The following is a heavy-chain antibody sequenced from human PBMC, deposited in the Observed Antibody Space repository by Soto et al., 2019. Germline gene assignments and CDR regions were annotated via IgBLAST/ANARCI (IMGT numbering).Heavy chain of an antibody. D-gene: IGHD1-26*01. Sequence: QLQLQESGSGLVKPSQTLSLTCAVSGGSISSGGYSWSWIRQPPGKGLEWIGYIYHSGSTYYNPSLESRVTISVDRSKNQFSLKLSSVTAADTAVYYCARDRSDEIGSWFDPWGQGTLVTVSS. CDR3: ARDRSDEIGSWFDP. V-gene: IGHV4-30-2*01. CDR2: IYHSGST. CDR1: GGSISSGGYS. J-gene: IGHJ5*02.